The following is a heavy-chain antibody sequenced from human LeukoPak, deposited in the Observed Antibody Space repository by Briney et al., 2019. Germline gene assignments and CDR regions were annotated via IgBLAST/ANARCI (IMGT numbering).Heavy chain of an antibody. V-gene: IGHV3-66*01. CDR2: VYSGGST. J-gene: IGHJ4*02. Sequence: GGSLRLSCTASGFIVTNNYINWVRQAPGKGLEWVSLVYSGGSTYYADSVKGRFTISRDNSKNMVYLQMNSLRAEDTAMYYCARDPPPVLIDTYGWGQGTLVPVPS. CDR3: ARDPPPVLIDTYG. D-gene: IGHD2-8*01. CDR1: GFIVTNNY.